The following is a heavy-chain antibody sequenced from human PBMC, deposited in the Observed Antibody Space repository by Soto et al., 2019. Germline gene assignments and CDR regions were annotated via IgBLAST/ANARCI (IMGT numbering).Heavy chain of an antibody. CDR2: VEPEDGER. CDR3: ATGGAYMFGVPTHHDAFDI. CDR1: GYTFNDYY. D-gene: IGHD3-16*01. V-gene: IGHV1-69-2*01. Sequence: EVQLVQSGAEVKKPGTTVKMSCRVSGYTFNDYYIHWVQQAPGKGLEWMGLVEPEDGERIYAEKFQGRVIITADTSTDTSDMELSSLRAEDTAVYYCATGGAYMFGVPTHHDAFDIWGQGTMVTVSS. J-gene: IGHJ3*02.